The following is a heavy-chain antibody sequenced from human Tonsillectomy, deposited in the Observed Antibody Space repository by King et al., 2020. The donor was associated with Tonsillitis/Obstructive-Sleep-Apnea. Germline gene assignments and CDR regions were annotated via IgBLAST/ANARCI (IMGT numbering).Heavy chain of an antibody. Sequence: QLVQSGGGLVKPGGSLRLSCAASGFTFSKAWMYWVRQAPGKGLEWVGRIKSKTDGGTTDYVAPVKGRFTFSRDDSKNTLYLQMNSLKTEDTAVYYCTTRFSEYCSGGSCYYGVDVWGQGTTVTVSS. CDR3: TTRFSEYCSGGSCYYGVDV. J-gene: IGHJ6*02. CDR1: GFTFSKAW. D-gene: IGHD2-15*01. V-gene: IGHV3-15*07. CDR2: IKSKTDGGTT.